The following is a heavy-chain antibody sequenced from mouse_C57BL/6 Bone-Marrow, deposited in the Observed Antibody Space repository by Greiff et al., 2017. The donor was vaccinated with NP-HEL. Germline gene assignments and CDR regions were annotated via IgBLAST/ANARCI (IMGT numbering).Heavy chain of an antibody. V-gene: IGHV5-17*01. CDR2: ISSGSSTI. J-gene: IGHJ2*01. Sequence: DVMLVESGGGLVKPGGSLKLSCAASGFTFSDYGMHWVRQAPEKGLEWVAYISSGSSTIYYADTVKGRFTISRDNAKNTLFLQMTSLRSEDTAMYYCARRITTVVVDYWGQGTTLTVSS. CDR1: GFTFSDYG. CDR3: ARRITTVVVDY. D-gene: IGHD1-1*01.